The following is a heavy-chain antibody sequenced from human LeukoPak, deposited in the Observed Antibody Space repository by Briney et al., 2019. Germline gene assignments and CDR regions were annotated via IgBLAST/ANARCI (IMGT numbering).Heavy chain of an antibody. CDR2: ISYGGSNK. D-gene: IGHD2-2*01. J-gene: IGHJ3*02. CDR1: GFTFSSYG. CDR3: AKDLGYCSSTSCYGGAFDI. Sequence: GRSLRLSCAASGFTFSSYGMHWVRQAPGKGLEWVAVISYGGSNKYYADSVKGRFTISRDNSKNTLYLQMNSLRAEDTAVYYCAKDLGYCSSTSCYGGAFDIWGQGTMVTVSS. V-gene: IGHV3-30*18.